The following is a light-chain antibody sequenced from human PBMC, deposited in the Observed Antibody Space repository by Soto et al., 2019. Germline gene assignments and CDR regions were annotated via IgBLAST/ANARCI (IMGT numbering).Light chain of an antibody. Sequence: QSVLTQPASVSGSPGQSITISCTGTSSDIGSDKLVSWYQQHPGRAPKIIIYEAFKRPSGVSNRCSGSRSGNTASLTISGLRGEGEADYYCCSYAGSTTWVFGGGTKLTVL. CDR1: SSDIGSDKL. CDR3: CSYAGSTTWV. J-gene: IGLJ3*02. V-gene: IGLV2-23*01. CDR2: EAF.